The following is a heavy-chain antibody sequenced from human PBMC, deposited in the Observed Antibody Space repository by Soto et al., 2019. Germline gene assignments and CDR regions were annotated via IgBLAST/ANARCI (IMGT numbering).Heavy chain of an antibody. D-gene: IGHD6-19*01. CDR2: IFSNDEK. CDR3: ARIRVAVAADFDY. J-gene: IGHJ4*02. V-gene: IGHV2-26*01. CDR1: GFSLSNARMG. Sequence: QVTLKESGPVLVKPTETLTLTCTVSGFSLSNARMGVSWIRQPPGKALEWLAHIFSNDEKSYSTSLKSRLTXSXDXXKSQVVLTMTNMDPVDTATYYCARIRVAVAADFDYWGQGTLVTVSS.